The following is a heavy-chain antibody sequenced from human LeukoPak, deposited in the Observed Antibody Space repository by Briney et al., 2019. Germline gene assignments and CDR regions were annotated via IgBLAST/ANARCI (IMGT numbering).Heavy chain of an antibody. CDR2: IWYDGSNK. V-gene: IGHV3-33*06. Sequence: SGRSLRLSCAASGFTFSSYGMHWVRQAPGKGLEWVAVIWYDGSNKYYADSVKGRFTISRDNSKNTLYLQMNSLRAEDTAVYYCAKVPAAYCSSTSCYLDYWGQGTLVTVSS. CDR1: GFTFSSYG. J-gene: IGHJ4*02. D-gene: IGHD2-2*01. CDR3: AKVPAAYCSSTSCYLDY.